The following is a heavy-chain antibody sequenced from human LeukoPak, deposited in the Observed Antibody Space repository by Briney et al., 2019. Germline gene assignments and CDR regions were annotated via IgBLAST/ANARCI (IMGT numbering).Heavy chain of an antibody. J-gene: IGHJ6*03. Sequence: ASVKVSCKASGYTFRSYGISWVRQAPGQGLEWMGWTSAYNGNTNSAQKIQGRVTMTTDTSTSTAYMELRSLRSDDTAVYYCARGPIIDIVIIPAADDYYMDVWGKGTTVTVSS. D-gene: IGHD2-2*01. CDR3: ARGPIIDIVIIPAADDYYMDV. CDR1: GYTFRSYG. V-gene: IGHV1-18*01. CDR2: TSAYNGNT.